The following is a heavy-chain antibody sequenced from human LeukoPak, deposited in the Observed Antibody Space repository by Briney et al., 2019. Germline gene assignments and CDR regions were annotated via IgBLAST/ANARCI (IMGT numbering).Heavy chain of an antibody. CDR3: ARGSEWIQLPDY. D-gene: IGHD5-18*01. J-gene: IGHJ4*02. CDR1: GFTFSDYY. CDR2: ISSSGSTI. V-gene: IGHV3-11*04. Sequence: GGSLRLSXAASGFTFSDYYMSWISQAPGKGLEWVSYISSSGSTIYYADSVKGRFTISRDNAKNSLYLQMNSLRAEDTAVYYCARGSEWIQLPDYWGQGTLVTVSS.